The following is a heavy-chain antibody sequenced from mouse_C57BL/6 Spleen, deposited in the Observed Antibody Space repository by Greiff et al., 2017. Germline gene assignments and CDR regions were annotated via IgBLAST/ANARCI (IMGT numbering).Heavy chain of an antibody. CDR2: IDPENGDT. D-gene: IGHD1-1*01. CDR3: TTGYIRAY. CDR1: GFNIKDDY. V-gene: IGHV14-4*01. J-gene: IGHJ3*01. Sequence: VHVKQSGAELVRPGASVKLSCTASGFNIKDDYMHWVKQRPEQGLEWIGWIDPENGDTEYASKFQGKATITADTSSNTAYLQLSSLTSEDTAVYYCTTGYIRAYWGQGTLVTVSA.